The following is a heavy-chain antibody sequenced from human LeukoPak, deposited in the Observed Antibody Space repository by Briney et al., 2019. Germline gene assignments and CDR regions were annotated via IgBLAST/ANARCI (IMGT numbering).Heavy chain of an antibody. CDR2: IKQEGSEK. CDR1: GFTFRRYW. Sequence: GRSLRLSRAASGFTFRRYWTSWVRQAPGKGLEWVANIKQEGSEKYYVDSVKGRFLISRDNAKNSLFRQVNSVTAEDTAVYFCARGVDGHGVSDSSYYYGVDVWGQGTTVTVSS. CDR3: ARGVDGHGVSDSSYYYGVDV. J-gene: IGHJ6*02. V-gene: IGHV3-7*04. D-gene: IGHD4-17*01.